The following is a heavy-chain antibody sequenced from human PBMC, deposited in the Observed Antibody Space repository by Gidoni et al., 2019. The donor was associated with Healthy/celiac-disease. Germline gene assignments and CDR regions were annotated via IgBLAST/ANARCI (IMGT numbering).Heavy chain of an antibody. CDR3: ARGSDSGYDRPPYYYGMDV. CDR2: IYYSGST. D-gene: IGHD5-12*01. CDR1: GGSISSYY. Sequence: QVQLQESGPGLVKPSETLSLTCTVSGGSISSYYWSWIRQPPGKGLEWIGYIYYSGSTNYNPSLKSRVTISVDTSKNQFSLKLSSVTAADTAVYYCARGSDSGYDRPPYYYGMDVWGQGTTVTVSS. J-gene: IGHJ6*02. V-gene: IGHV4-59*01.